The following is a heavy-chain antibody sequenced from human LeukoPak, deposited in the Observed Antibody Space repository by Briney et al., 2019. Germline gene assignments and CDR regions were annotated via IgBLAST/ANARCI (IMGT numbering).Heavy chain of an antibody. CDR2: MYNSGST. Sequence: SETLSLTCTVSGGSISSSYYYWGWIRQPPGKGLEWIGTMYNSGSTDYNPSLESRVTISVDTSKNQFSLKLSSVIAADTAVYYCAREADRWFDPWGQGTLVTVSS. V-gene: IGHV4-39*07. J-gene: IGHJ5*02. CDR1: GGSISSSYYY. CDR3: AREADRWFDP.